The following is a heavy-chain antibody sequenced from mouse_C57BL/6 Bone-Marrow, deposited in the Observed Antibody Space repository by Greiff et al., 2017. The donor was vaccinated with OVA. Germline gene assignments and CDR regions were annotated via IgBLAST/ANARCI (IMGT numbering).Heavy chain of an antibody. CDR1: GYTFTSYW. Sequence: QVHVKQPGAELVKPGASVKMSCKASGYTFTSYWITWVKQRPGQGLEWIGDIYPGSGSTNYNEKFKSKATLTVDTSSSTAYMQLSSLTSEDSAVYYCARWDHDLWFAYWGQGTLVTVSA. V-gene: IGHV1-55*01. CDR3: ARWDHDLWFAY. J-gene: IGHJ3*01. D-gene: IGHD2-4*01. CDR2: IYPGSGST.